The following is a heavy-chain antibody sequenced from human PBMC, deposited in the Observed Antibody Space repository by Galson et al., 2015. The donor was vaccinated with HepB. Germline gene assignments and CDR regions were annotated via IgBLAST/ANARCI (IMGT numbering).Heavy chain of an antibody. D-gene: IGHD6-19*01. J-gene: IGHJ4*02. CDR3: AKGIKQWLRPYYFDY. Sequence: SLRLSCAASGFTFSDFAMSWVRQAPGKGLEWVSLIFGGGAGTYNAASMRGRFTISRDNSKNTLYLQMNSLRAEDTAVYFCAKGIKQWLRPYYFDYWGQGTLVTVSS. CDR2: IFGGGAGT. CDR1: GFTFSDFA. V-gene: IGHV3-23*01.